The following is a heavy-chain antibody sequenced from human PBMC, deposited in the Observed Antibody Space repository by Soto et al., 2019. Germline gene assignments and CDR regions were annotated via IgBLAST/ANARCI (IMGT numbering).Heavy chain of an antibody. D-gene: IGHD6-6*01. CDR3: ATINYPEYSSSYWFDP. CDR2: ISAYNGNT. CDR1: GYTFTSYG. J-gene: IGHJ5*02. Sequence: VSVKLSCKASGYTFTSYGISWVRQAPGQGLEWMGWISAYNGNTNYAQKLQGRVTMTTDTSTSTAYMELRSLRSDDTAVYYCATINYPEYSSSYWFDPWGQGTLVTVSS. V-gene: IGHV1-18*01.